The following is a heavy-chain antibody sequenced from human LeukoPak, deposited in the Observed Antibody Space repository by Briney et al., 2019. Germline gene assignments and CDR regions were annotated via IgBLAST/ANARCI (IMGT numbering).Heavy chain of an antibody. J-gene: IGHJ3*02. CDR2: ISSSATYI. D-gene: IGHD5-18*01. Sequence: GGSLRLSCAASGFSFSRYSMNWVRQAPGKGLEWVSSISSSATYIYYADSLKGRFTIFRDNAKNSLYLHMNSLSAENTAVYYCARVLYSYGYSEFAFDIWGQGTMVTVSS. CDR3: ARVLYSYGYSEFAFDI. V-gene: IGHV3-21*01. CDR1: GFSFSRYS.